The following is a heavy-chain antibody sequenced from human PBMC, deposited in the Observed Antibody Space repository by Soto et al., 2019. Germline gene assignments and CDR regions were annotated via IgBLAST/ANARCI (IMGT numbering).Heavy chain of an antibody. Sequence: PSETLSLTCNVSGGPLTTYFWSWIRQPPGKGLEWIGYVSYFGTTNYNPSLQSRLTISLDTSKTHFSLKLTSVTAADTAVYYCARARATIAAAAIFDCWGQGTLVTSP. D-gene: IGHD6-13*01. J-gene: IGHJ4*02. CDR1: GGPLTTYF. CDR3: ARARATIAAAAIFDC. V-gene: IGHV4-59*12. CDR2: VSYFGTT.